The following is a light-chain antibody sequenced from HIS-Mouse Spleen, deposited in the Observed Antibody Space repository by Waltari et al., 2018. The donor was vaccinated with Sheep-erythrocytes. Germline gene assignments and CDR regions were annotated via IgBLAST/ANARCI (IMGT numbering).Light chain of an antibody. CDR1: SSDVGSYNL. Sequence: QSALTQPASVSGSPGQSITIYCTGTSSDVGSYNLVSWYQQHPGKAPKLMIYEGSKRPSGVSNRFAGSKSGNTASLTISRLQAEDEADYYCCSSAGSSTPWVFGGGTKLTVL. CDR2: EGS. V-gene: IGLV2-23*01. CDR3: CSSAGSSTPWV. J-gene: IGLJ3*02.